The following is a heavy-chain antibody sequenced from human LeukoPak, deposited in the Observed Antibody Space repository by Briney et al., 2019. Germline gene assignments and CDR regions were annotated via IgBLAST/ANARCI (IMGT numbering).Heavy chain of an antibody. CDR2: VSYDGSDK. CDR3: AKDQDYYDSSGYYYELIDY. D-gene: IGHD3-22*01. Sequence: GGSLRLSCEASGFTFSSYGIHWVRQAPDKGLEWVAVVSYDGSDKYYADSVKGRFTISRDNSKNTLYLQMNSLRAEDTAVYYCAKDQDYYDSSGYYYELIDYWGQGTLVTVSS. V-gene: IGHV3-30*18. CDR1: GFTFSSYG. J-gene: IGHJ4*02.